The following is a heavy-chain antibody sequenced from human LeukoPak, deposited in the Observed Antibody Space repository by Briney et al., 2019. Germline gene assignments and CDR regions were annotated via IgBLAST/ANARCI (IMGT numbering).Heavy chain of an antibody. CDR3: ARVRRGDDFNPVDY. CDR2: INSGGSET. V-gene: IGHV3-74*01. J-gene: IGHJ4*02. CDR1: EFTFSSFW. Sequence: GGSLRLSCAASEFTFSSFWIYWVRHAPGKGLVWVSRINSGGSETIYADSVEGRFTIYRDNAKNTLYLQMNSLRGEDTAVYYCARVRRGDDFNPVDYWGQGTRVTVSS. D-gene: IGHD3-16*01.